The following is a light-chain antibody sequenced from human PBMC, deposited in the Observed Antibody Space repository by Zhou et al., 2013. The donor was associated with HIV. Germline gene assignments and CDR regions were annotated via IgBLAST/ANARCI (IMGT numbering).Light chain of an antibody. CDR2: GAS. CDR3: QQYDKWPTT. V-gene: IGKV3-15*01. Sequence: EIVLTQSPGTPSLSPGERATLSCRASQSVSSSYLGWYQQKPGQAPRLLINGASTRATGLPARFSGSGSGTEFTLTITSMQSEDFAVYYCQQYDKWPTTFGQGTKVEIK. CDR1: QSVSSSY. J-gene: IGKJ1*01.